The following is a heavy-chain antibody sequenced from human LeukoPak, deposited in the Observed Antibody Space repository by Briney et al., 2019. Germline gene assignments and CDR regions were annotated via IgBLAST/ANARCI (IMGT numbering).Heavy chain of an antibody. Sequence: SVKVSCKASGGAFSSYAISWVRQAPGQGLEWMGGIIPIFGTANYAQKFQGRVTITADESTSTAYMELSSLRSEDTAVYYCARVPGGVSSGYYYYYFDYWGQGTLVTVSS. CDR3: ARVPGGVSSGYYYYYFDY. D-gene: IGHD3-22*01. J-gene: IGHJ4*02. CDR2: IIPIFGTA. CDR1: GGAFSSYA. V-gene: IGHV1-69*13.